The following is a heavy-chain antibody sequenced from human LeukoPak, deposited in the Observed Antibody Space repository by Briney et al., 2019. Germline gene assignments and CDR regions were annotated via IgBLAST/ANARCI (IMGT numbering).Heavy chain of an antibody. CDR2: IYTSGST. V-gene: IGHV4-4*07. CDR1: GGSISSYY. D-gene: IGHD3-10*01. J-gene: IGHJ4*02. Sequence: PSETQSLTCTVSGGSISSYYWSWIRQPAGKGLEWIGRIYTSGSTNYNPSLKSRVTMSVDTSKNQFSLKLSSVTAADTAVYYCARGGLWFGAGNYFDYWGQGTLVTVSS. CDR3: ARGGLWFGAGNYFDY.